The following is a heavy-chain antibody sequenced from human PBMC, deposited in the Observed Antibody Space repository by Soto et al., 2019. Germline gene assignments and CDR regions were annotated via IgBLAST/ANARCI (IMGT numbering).Heavy chain of an antibody. CDR2: IYYSGST. J-gene: IGHJ3*02. D-gene: IGHD6-19*01. V-gene: IGHV4-31*03. Sequence: SETLSLTSTVSGGSISSGGYYWSWIRQHPGKGLEWIGYIYYSGSTYYNPSLKSRVTISVDTSKNQFSLKLSSVTAADTAVYYCARGVAVAVDAFDIWGQGTMVTVSS. CDR1: GGSISSGGYY. CDR3: ARGVAVAVDAFDI.